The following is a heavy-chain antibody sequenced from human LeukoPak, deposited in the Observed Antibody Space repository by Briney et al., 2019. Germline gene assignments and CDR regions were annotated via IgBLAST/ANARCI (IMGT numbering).Heavy chain of an antibody. J-gene: IGHJ4*02. CDR1: GSTFNRNG. CDR3: ARGDGYCSSASCSGN. Sequence: GGSLRLSCAASGSTFNRNGMNWVGQAPGKGLEGVEFIRFDGSNKYYADSVKGRFTISRDNSKNTLYLQMKSLRPEDTAVYYCARGDGYCSSASCSGNWGQGTLVTVSS. D-gene: IGHD2-2*03. CDR2: IRFDGSNK. V-gene: IGHV3-30*02.